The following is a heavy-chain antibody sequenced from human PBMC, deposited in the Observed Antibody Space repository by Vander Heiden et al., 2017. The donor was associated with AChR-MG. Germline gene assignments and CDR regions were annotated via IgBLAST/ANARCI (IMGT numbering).Heavy chain of an antibody. CDR2: IIPIFGTA. CDR1: GGTFSSYA. J-gene: IGHJ4*02. D-gene: IGHD4-17*01. CDR3: ARDRGGDYGDPGYFDY. Sequence: QVQLVPSGAEVKKPGSSVKVSCKASGGTFSSYAISWVRQAPGQGLEWMGGIIPIFGTANDAQKFQGRVTITADESTSTAYMELSSLRSEDTAVYYCARDRGGDYGDPGYFDYWGQGTLVTVSS. V-gene: IGHV1-69*01.